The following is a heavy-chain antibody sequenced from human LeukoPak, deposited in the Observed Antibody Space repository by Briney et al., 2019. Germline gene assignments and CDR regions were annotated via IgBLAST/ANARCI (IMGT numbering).Heavy chain of an antibody. CDR2: IIPIFGTA. V-gene: IGHV1-69*05. D-gene: IGHD5-18*01. CDR3: ASNHPGHVDTAMVLGY. J-gene: IGHJ4*02. Sequence: ASVKVSCKASGGTFSSYAISWVRQAPGQGLEWMGGIIPIFGTANYAQKFQGRVTITTDESTSTAYMELSSLRSEDTAVHYCASNHPGHVDTAMVLGYWGQGTLVTVSS. CDR1: GGTFSSYA.